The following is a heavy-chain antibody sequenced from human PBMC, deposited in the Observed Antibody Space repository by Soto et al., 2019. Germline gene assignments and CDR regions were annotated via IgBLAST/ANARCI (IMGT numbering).Heavy chain of an antibody. CDR2: ISGGSTYT. CDR1: GFTFSDYF. J-gene: IGHJ4*02. CDR3: ARPEAGSGLDY. V-gene: IGHV3-11*06. Sequence: GGSLRLSCTASGFTFSDYFMSWVRQAPGKGLEWVSYISGGSTYTNYADSVKGRFTISRDNAKNSLYLQLNSLRAEDTAVYYCARPEAGSGLDYWGQGTLVTVSS. D-gene: IGHD3-10*01.